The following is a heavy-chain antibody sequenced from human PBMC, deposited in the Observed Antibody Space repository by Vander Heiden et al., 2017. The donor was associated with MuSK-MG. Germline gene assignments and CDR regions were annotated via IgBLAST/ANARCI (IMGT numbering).Heavy chain of an antibody. CDR2: IREDGSEN. CDR1: GFTFSSSYW. Sequence: EVHLVESGGGVVQPGASLRLSCAASGFTFSSSYWMSWVRQARGKGLEWVANIREDGSENNYVDAVKGRFTISRDSAKNSVYLEMNGLRADDAAMYYCARGWGANWGQGALVSISS. V-gene: IGHV3-7*03. J-gene: IGHJ4*02. CDR3: ARGWGAN. D-gene: IGHD3-16*01.